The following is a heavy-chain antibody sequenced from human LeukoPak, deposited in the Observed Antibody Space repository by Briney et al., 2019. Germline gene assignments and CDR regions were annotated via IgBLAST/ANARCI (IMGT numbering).Heavy chain of an antibody. D-gene: IGHD2-2*01. Sequence: ASETLSLTCTVSGGSVSSGSYYGSWIRQPPGEGLEWFGYIYYSGSTNYNPSLKSRVTISVDTSKNQFSLKLSSVTAADTAVYYCARDQVVPAAMFVYYGMDVWGKGTTVTVSS. CDR3: ARDQVVPAAMFVYYGMDV. J-gene: IGHJ6*04. V-gene: IGHV4-61*01. CDR2: IYYSGST. CDR1: GGSVSSGSYY.